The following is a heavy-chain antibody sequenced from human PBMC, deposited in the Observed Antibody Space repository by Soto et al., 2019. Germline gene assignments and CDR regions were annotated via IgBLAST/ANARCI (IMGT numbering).Heavy chain of an antibody. D-gene: IGHD2-2*01. V-gene: IGHV5-51*01. CDR1: GYIFTGYW. CDR2: IYPGDSDT. Sequence: VESLKISCKGSGYIFTGYWICCLRQMPVKGLEWMGIIYPGDSDTRYSPSFQGQVTISADKSISTAYLQWSSLKASDTAMYYCARHDCSSTSCPGPFDYWGQGTLVTV. CDR3: ARHDCSSTSCPGPFDY. J-gene: IGHJ4*02.